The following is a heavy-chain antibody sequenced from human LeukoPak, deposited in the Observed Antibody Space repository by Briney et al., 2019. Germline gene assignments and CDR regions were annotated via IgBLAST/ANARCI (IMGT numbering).Heavy chain of an antibody. D-gene: IGHD2-15*01. J-gene: IGHJ3*02. Sequence: PSETLSLTCTVSGGSISSYYWSWIRQPAGKGLEWIGRIYASGSTNYNPSLRSRVTMSVDTSKNQFSLKLSSVTAADTAVYYCARGAEISEYCSGGSCYSPGAFDIWGQGTMDTVSS. CDR1: GGSISSYY. CDR2: IYASGST. V-gene: IGHV4-4*07. CDR3: ARGAEISEYCSGGSCYSPGAFDI.